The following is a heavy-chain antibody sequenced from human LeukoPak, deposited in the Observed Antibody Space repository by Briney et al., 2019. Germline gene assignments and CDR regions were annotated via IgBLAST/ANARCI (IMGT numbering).Heavy chain of an antibody. D-gene: IGHD3-10*01. J-gene: IGHJ5*02. CDR2: ISGSGGTT. V-gene: IGHV3-23*01. CDR1: GFTFTSHA. Sequence: PGGSLRLSCAASGFTFTSHAMSWVRQAPGKGLEWVASISGSGGTTYYADSVKGRFTISRENSKNTLYLRMNSLRAEDTAVYYCAKRSGGSSVGKWFDPWGQGTLVTVSS. CDR3: AKRSGGSSVGKWFDP.